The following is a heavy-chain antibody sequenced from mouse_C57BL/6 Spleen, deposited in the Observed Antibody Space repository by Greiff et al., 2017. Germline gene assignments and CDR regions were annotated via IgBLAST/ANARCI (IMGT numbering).Heavy chain of an antibody. CDR3: ARGGNLDY. J-gene: IGHJ2*01. CDR2: IDPSDSYT. CDR1: GYTFTSYW. D-gene: IGHD2-1*01. V-gene: IGHV1-69*01. Sequence: QQSCKASGYTFTSYWMHWVKQRPGQGLEWIGEIDPSDSYTNYNQKFKGKSTLTVDKSSSTAYMQLSSLTSEDSAVYYCARGGNLDYWGQGTTLTVSS.